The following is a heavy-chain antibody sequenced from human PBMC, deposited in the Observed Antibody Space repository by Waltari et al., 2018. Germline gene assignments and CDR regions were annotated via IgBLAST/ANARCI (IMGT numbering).Heavy chain of an antibody. D-gene: IGHD3-3*01. Sequence: EVQFMESGGGLVQPGGSLRPSCPASGFTFNNYWVHWVRQAPGKGLGWVSRINPDGSSTNYADSVKGRFTISRDNARDTLYLQMNSLTVEDTAVYYCARVQILADDVFNGWGQGTMVTVSS. J-gene: IGHJ3*01. V-gene: IGHV3-74*01. CDR2: INPDGSST. CDR1: GFTFNNYW. CDR3: ARVQILADDVFNG.